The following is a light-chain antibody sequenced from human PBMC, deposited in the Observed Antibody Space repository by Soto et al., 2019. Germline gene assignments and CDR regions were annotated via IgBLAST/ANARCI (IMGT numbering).Light chain of an antibody. CDR3: RQYATSPIT. CDR2: GAS. CDR1: QSFSRSF. Sequence: EIVLTQSPGTLSLSPGERATLSCRVSQSFSRSFLAWYQQKHGQAPRLLLYGASSRATGIPDRFSGSGSGTEFTLSITSLEPEDFAVYFCRQYATSPITFGQGTRLEIK. J-gene: IGKJ5*01. V-gene: IGKV3-20*01.